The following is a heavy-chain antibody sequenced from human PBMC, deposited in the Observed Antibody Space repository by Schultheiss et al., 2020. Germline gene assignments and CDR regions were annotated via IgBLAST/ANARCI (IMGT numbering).Heavy chain of an antibody. CDR3: ARQIVGGSFSGYLQL. J-gene: IGHJ1*01. V-gene: IGHV3-53*01. Sequence: GESLKISCAASGFTVSSNYMSWVRQAPGKGLEWVSVIYSGGSTYYADSVKGRFTISRDNSKNTLYLQMNSLRAEDTAVYYCARQIVGGSFSGYLQLWGQGTLVNV. CDR2: IYSGGST. CDR1: GFTVSSNY. D-gene: IGHD1-26*01.